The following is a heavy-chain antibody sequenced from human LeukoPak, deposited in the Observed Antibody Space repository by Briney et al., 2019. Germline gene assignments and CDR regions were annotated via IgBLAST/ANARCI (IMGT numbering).Heavy chain of an antibody. J-gene: IGHJ4*02. D-gene: IGHD6-13*01. CDR2: ISSSGSTI. CDR1: GFTFSSYE. CDR3: AKENSSNWYYFDY. Sequence: GGSLRLSCAASGFTFSSYEMNWVRQAPGKGLEWVSYISSSGSTIYYADSVKGRFTISRDNSKNTLYLQMNSLRAEDTAVYYCAKENSSNWYYFDYWGQETLVTVSS. V-gene: IGHV3-48*03.